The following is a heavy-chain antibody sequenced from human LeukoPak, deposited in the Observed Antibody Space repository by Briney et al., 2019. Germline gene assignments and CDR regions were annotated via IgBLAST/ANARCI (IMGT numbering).Heavy chain of an antibody. CDR1: GFTFSSYA. CDR3: ARHSPSVTSIDY. J-gene: IGHJ4*01. Sequence: GSLRLSCAASGFTFSSYAMSWLRQPPGKGLEWIGSIYYSGTTHYNPSLRSRVTISVDTSKNQFSLRLSSVTAADRAVYYCARHSPSVTSIDYWGHGTLVTDSS. V-gene: IGHV4-39*01. CDR2: IYYSGTT. D-gene: IGHD4-17*01.